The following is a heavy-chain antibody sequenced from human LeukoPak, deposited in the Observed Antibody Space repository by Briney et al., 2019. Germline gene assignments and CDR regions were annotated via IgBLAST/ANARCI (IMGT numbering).Heavy chain of an antibody. CDR1: GGSFSGYY. Sequence: PSETLSLTCAVYGGSFSGYYWSWIRQPPGKGLEWIGEINHSGSTNYNPSLKSRVTISVDTSKNQFSLKLSSVTAADTAVYYCARGKSRLSSSTSCRFDYWGQGTLVTVSS. D-gene: IGHD2-2*01. J-gene: IGHJ4*02. CDR2: INHSGST. V-gene: IGHV4-34*01. CDR3: ARGKSRLSSSTSCRFDY.